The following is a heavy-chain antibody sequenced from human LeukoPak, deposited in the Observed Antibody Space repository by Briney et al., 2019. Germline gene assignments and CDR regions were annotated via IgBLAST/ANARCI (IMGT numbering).Heavy chain of an antibody. CDR3: TGGAGYYDASGAGPFDF. CDR2: MYTSGRT. Sequence: PSETLSLTCTVSGASISSYYWTWIRQPAGKGLEWIGRMYTSGRTDYNPSLKSRVTMSADTSKNHFSLNLRSVTAADTAVYYCTGGAGYYDASGAGPFDFWGRGILVTVSS. CDR1: GASISSYY. J-gene: IGHJ4*02. V-gene: IGHV4-4*07. D-gene: IGHD3-22*01.